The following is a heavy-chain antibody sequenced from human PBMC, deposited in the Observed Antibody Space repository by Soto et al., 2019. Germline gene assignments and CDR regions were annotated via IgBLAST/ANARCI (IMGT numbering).Heavy chain of an antibody. CDR3: VRVGVGIGNHFDS. Sequence: KTSETLSLTCSVSNGSISGFCWTWIRQPPGKILEWIGYIHYSGRTDYNPSLTSRATMSVDTSKNQFSLNLKSITAADTAVYYCVRVGVGIGNHFDSWGRGTLVTVSS. V-gene: IGHV4-59*12. CDR2: IHYSGRT. J-gene: IGHJ4*02. CDR1: NGSISGFC. D-gene: IGHD1-26*01.